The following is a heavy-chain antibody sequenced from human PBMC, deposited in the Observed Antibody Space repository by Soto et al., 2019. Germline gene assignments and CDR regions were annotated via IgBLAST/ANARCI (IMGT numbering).Heavy chain of an antibody. J-gene: IGHJ4*02. CDR2: IRSKANSYAT. Sequence: PGGSLRLPSAASGFTFSGSGMHWVRQASGKGLEWVGRIRSKANSYATAYAASVKGRFTISRDDSKNTAYLQMNSLKIEDTAVYYCTRLDDIVLEPAFDYWGQGTLVTVSS. CDR3: TRLDDIVLEPAFDY. CDR1: GFTFSGSG. D-gene: IGHD2-2*01. V-gene: IGHV3-73*01.